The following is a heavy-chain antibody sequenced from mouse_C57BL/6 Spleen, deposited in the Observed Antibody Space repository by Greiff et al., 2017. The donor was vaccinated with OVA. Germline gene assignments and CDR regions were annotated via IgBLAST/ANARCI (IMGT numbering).Heavy chain of an antibody. V-gene: IGHV5-4*03. J-gene: IGHJ2*01. CDR2: ISDGGSYT. Sequence: EVKVEESGGGLVKPGGSLKLSCAASGFTFSSYAMSWVRQTPEKRLEWVATISDGGSYTYYPDNVKGRFTISRDNAKNNLYLQMSHLKSEDTAMYYCARREGNFDYWGQGTTLTVSS. CDR3: ARREGNFDY. CDR1: GFTFSSYA.